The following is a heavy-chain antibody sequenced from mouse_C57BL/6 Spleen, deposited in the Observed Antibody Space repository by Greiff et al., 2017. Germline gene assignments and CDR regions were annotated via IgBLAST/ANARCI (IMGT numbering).Heavy chain of an antibody. CDR2: ISYDGSN. CDR1: GYSITSGYY. Sequence: VQLKESGPGLVKPSQSLSLTCSVTGYSITSGYYWNWIRQFPGNKLEWMGYISYDGSNNYNPSLKNRISITRDTSKNQFFLKLNSVTTEDTATYYCAKSRSRGYAMDYWGQGTSVTVSS. V-gene: IGHV3-6*01. CDR3: AKSRSRGYAMDY. J-gene: IGHJ4*01.